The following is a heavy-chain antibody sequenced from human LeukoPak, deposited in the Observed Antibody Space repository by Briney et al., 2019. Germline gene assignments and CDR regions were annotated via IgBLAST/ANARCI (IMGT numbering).Heavy chain of an antibody. Sequence: VGSLTLYCAAPGFTYSSSAMSWVRQAPEQLLERVSSISDSGYSTYYTDCLKGRFTISRDNYKNTVYLQMNSLRAEDTAVYYCAKDFPAVADWGQGTLVTVSA. CDR3: AKDFPAVAD. J-gene: IGHJ4*02. CDR1: GFTYSSSA. D-gene: IGHD2-15*01. CDR2: ISDSGYST. V-gene: IGHV3-23*01.